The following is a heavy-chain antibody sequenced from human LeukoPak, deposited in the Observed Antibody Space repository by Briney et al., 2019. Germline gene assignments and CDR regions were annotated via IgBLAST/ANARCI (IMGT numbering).Heavy chain of an antibody. D-gene: IGHD3-10*01. CDR2: ISYDGSEK. V-gene: IGHV3-30*04. CDR1: GFTFSRYA. J-gene: IGHJ4*02. Sequence: GGSLRLSCEASGFTFSRYAMHWVRQAPGKGLEWVAAISYDGSEKYYADSVKGRFTISRDNSKNTLYLQMNSLRAEDTAVYYCARGYYGSGSYSFDYWGQGTLVTVSS. CDR3: ARGYYGSGSYSFDY.